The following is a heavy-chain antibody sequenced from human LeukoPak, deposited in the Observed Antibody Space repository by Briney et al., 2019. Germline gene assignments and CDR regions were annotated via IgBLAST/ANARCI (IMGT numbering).Heavy chain of an antibody. D-gene: IGHD3-10*01. CDR3: ATDWSYGSGSFSWFDP. CDR1: GYTLTELS. CDR2: FDLEDGEI. J-gene: IGHJ5*02. V-gene: IGHV1-24*01. Sequence: ASVKVSCKVSGYTLTELSMHWVRQAPRKGLEWMGGFDLEDGEIIYAQKFQGRVTMTEDTSTDTDYMELSRLRSEDTAVYYCATDWSYGSGSFSWFDPWGQGTLVTVSS.